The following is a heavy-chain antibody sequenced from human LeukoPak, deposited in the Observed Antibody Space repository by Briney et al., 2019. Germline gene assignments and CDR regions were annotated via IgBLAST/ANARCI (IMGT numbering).Heavy chain of an antibody. CDR1: GYTFTGYY. CDR3: ARVSLSRDFDY. CDR2: MNPNSGNT. J-gene: IGHJ4*02. Sequence: ASVKVSCKTSGYTFTGYYMHWVRQAPGQGLEWMGWMNPNSGNTGYAQKFQGRVTMTRNTSISTAYMELSSLRSEDTAVYYCARVSLSRDFDYWGQGTLVTVSS. V-gene: IGHV1-8*02.